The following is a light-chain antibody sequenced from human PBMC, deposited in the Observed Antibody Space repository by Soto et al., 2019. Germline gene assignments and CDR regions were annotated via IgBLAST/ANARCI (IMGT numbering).Light chain of an antibody. CDR3: QHRNNRPFS. V-gene: IGKV3-11*01. J-gene: IGKJ3*01. Sequence: EIFLTQSRSTLCLSPVGIATFSCRASQSVNNYLAWYQQRPGQAPRLLIYDASYRATGIPARFSGSGSGTDFTLTISSLEPEDFAVYYCQHRNNRPFSFGPGTKVDIK. CDR1: QSVNNY. CDR2: DAS.